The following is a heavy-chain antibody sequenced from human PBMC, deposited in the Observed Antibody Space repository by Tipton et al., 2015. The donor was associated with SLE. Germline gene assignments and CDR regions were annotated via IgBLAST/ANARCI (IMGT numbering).Heavy chain of an antibody. D-gene: IGHD3-22*01. V-gene: IGHV4-39*07. J-gene: IGHJ4*02. CDR1: GGSISSGSYY. Sequence: LRLSCTVSGGSISSGSYYWGWIRQPPGKGLEWIGSIYHRGNTYYNPSLKSRVAVSVDTSKNQFSLKLSSVTAADTAVYYCAREFRPSSGYYFDYWGQGTLVTVSS. CDR2: IYHRGNT. CDR3: AREFRPSSGYYFDY.